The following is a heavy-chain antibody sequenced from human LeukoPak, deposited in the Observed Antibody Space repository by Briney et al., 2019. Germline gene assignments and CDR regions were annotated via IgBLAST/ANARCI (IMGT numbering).Heavy chain of an antibody. CDR1: GDSVSTKSAA. CDR2: TYYRSKWSS. CDR3: ARSQTGGTFDY. V-gene: IGHV6-1*01. Sequence: SQTLSLTSAISGDSVSTKSAACNWIRQSPSRGLEWPGRTYYRSKWSSGYAESVKSRIAINPDTSKNQFSLQLSSVTPEDTAVYYCARSQTGGTFDYWGQGALVTVSS. D-gene: IGHD1-26*01. J-gene: IGHJ4*02.